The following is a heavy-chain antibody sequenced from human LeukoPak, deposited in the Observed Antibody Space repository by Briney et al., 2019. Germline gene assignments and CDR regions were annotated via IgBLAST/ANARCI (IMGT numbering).Heavy chain of an antibody. V-gene: IGHV4-4*02. CDR1: GGSISSSNW. J-gene: IGHJ3*02. D-gene: IGHD3-3*01. CDR3: ARGRIPGIFGVVKRAFDI. CDR2: IYHSGST. Sequence: SETLSLTCAVSGGSISSSNWWSWVRQPPGKGLEWIGEIYHSGSTNYNPSLKSRVTISVDTSKNQFSLKLSSVTAADTAVYYCARGRIPGIFGVVKRAFDIWGQGTMVTVSS.